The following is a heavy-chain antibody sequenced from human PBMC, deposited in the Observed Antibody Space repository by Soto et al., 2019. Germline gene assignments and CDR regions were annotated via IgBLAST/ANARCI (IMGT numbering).Heavy chain of an antibody. CDR3: WRGRYGDY. CDR2: ISAHNGNT. V-gene: IGHV1-18*01. J-gene: IGHJ4*02. CDR1: GYTFTSYG. Sequence: QVHLVQSGAEVKKPGASVKVSCKASGYTFTSYGITWVRQAPGQGLEWMGWISAHNGNTDYAQKLQGRVIVTRDTSTSTAYMELRSLRSDDTAVYYCWRGRYGDYWGQGALVTVSS. D-gene: IGHD1-1*01.